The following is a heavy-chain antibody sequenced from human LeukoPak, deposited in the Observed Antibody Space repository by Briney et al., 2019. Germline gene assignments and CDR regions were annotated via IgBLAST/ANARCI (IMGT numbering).Heavy chain of an antibody. CDR3: ARDGRGVVVPAAITGWFDP. Sequence: ASVKVSCKASGYTFTSYDITWVRQATGQGLEWMGIINPSGGSTSYAQKFQGRVTMTRDMSTSTVYMELSSLRSEDTAVYYCARDGRGVVVPAAITGWFDPWGQGTLVTVSS. D-gene: IGHD2-2*01. CDR2: INPSGGST. CDR1: GYTFTSYD. J-gene: IGHJ5*02. V-gene: IGHV1-46*01.